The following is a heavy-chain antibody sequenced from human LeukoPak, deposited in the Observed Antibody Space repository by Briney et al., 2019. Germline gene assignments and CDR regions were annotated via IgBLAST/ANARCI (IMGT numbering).Heavy chain of an antibody. Sequence: PGGSLRLSCAASGFTSSSYAMSWVRQAPGKGLEWVSAISGSGGSTYYADSVKGRFTISRDNSKNTPYLQMNSLRAEDTAVYYCANPNDSNGFYRFDYWGQGTLVTVSS. D-gene: IGHD3-22*01. CDR1: GFTSSSYA. J-gene: IGHJ4*02. CDR2: ISGSGGST. CDR3: ANPNDSNGFYRFDY. V-gene: IGHV3-23*01.